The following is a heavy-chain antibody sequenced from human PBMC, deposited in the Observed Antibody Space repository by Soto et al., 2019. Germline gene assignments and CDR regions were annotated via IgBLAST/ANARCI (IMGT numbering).Heavy chain of an antibody. D-gene: IGHD2-2*01. V-gene: IGHV1-69*02. J-gene: IGHJ3*02. Sequence: SVKVSCKASGGTFSSYTISWVRQAPGQGLEWMGRIIPILGIANYAQKFQGRVTITADKSTSTAYMELNSLRAEDTAVYYCARVIVVVPAAMEAFDIWGQGTMVTVSS. CDR3: ARVIVVVPAAMEAFDI. CDR2: IIPILGIA. CDR1: GGTFSSYT.